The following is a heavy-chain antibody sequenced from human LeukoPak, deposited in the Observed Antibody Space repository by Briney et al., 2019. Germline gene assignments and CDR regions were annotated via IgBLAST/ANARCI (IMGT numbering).Heavy chain of an antibody. D-gene: IGHD2-21*02. J-gene: IGHJ4*02. CDR2: ISSNGGST. CDR1: GFTFSSYA. V-gene: IGHV3-64*01. Sequence: PGGSLRLSCAASGFTFSSYAMHWVRQAPGKGLEYVSAISSNGGSTYYANSVKGRFTISRDNSKNTLYLQMGSLRAEDMAVYYCARGRLAYCGGDCHSNFDYWGQGTLVTVSS. CDR3: ARGRLAYCGGDCHSNFDY.